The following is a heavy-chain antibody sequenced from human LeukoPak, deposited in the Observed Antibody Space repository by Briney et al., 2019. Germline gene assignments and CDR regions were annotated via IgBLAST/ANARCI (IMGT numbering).Heavy chain of an antibody. CDR2: ISSSGGTI. V-gene: IGHV3-48*03. Sequence: SGGSLRLSCAASGFTFSSYEMNWVRQAPGKGLEWVSYISSSGGTIYYADTVKGRFTISRDNAKNSLYLQMNSLRAEYTAVYYCARVVIYLFDPWGQGTLVTVSS. CDR1: GFTFSSYE. D-gene: IGHD3-10*01. CDR3: ARVVIYLFDP. J-gene: IGHJ5*02.